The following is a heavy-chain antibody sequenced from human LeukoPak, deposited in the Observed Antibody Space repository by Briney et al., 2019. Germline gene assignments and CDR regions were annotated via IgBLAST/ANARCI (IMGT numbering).Heavy chain of an antibody. Sequence: PGGSLRLSCAASGVTFSGYEMNWVRQAPGQGLEWVAYISSSGNTVHYAGSVKGRFTISRYNAKNSLYLQMNRLRAEDTAVYYCTKESPQMDVWGKGTTVTVSS. CDR3: TKESPQMDV. V-gene: IGHV3-48*03. CDR2: ISSSGNTV. CDR1: GVTFSGYE. J-gene: IGHJ6*04.